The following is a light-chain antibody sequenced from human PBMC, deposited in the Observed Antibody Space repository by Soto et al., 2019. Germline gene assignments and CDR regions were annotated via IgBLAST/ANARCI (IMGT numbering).Light chain of an antibody. CDR2: DTS. CDR1: QSVSSY. V-gene: IGKV3-11*01. CDR3: QQRSKWPRT. J-gene: IGKJ2*01. Sequence: EIVLTQSPATLSLSPGERATLSCRASQSVSSYLAWYQQKPGQPPRLLIYDTSNRATGIPARFSGSGSGTDFTLTISSLEPEDFAVYYCQQRSKWPRTFGQGTKLEIK.